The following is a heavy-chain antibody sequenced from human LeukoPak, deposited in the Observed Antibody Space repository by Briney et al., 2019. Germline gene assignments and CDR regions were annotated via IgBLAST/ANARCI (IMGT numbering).Heavy chain of an antibody. Sequence: PSETLSLTCTVSGNSISSSYYWGWIRQPPGKGLEWIGSIYYSGSTYYNPSLKSRVTISVDTSKNQFSLKLSSVTAADTAVYYCARIYGDYFDYWGQGTLVTVSS. D-gene: IGHD4-17*01. J-gene: IGHJ4*02. CDR3: ARIYGDYFDY. CDR2: IYYSGST. CDR1: GNSISSSYY. V-gene: IGHV4-38-2*02.